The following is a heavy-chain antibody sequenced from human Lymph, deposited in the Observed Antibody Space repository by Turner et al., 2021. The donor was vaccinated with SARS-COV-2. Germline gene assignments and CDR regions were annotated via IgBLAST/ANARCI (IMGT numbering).Heavy chain of an antibody. J-gene: IGHJ3*02. CDR2: ISYDGFNK. D-gene: IGHD1-26*01. Sequence: QVTLVESGGGVVQPGRSLRLSCAASGFTFSTSAIHWVRQAPGKGLEWVAVISYDGFNKYYSDSVKGQFTISRDNSKNTLYLQMSSLRAEDTAVYYCARGSGSYLSAFDIWGQGTMVTVSS. V-gene: IGHV3-30*04. CDR1: GFTFSTSA. CDR3: ARGSGSYLSAFDI.